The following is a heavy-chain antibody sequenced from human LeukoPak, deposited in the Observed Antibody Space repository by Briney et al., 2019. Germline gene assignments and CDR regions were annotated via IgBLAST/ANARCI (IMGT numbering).Heavy chain of an antibody. J-gene: IGHJ6*03. D-gene: IGHD2/OR15-2a*01. CDR1: GFTFSDHY. CDR3: ARVIATRPHYHYYMDV. Sequence: GGSLRLSCAASGFTFSDHYMSWIHQAPGKGLEWVSYISNSGRTIYYADSVKGRFTISRGNAENSLYLQMNSLRAEDTAVYYCARVIATRPHYHYYMDVWGKGTTVTVSS. CDR2: ISNSGRTI. V-gene: IGHV3-11*04.